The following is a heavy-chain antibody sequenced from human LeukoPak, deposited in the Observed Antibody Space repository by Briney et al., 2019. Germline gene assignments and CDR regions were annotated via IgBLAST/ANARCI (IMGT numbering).Heavy chain of an antibody. J-gene: IGHJ4*02. CDR2: IYYSGST. D-gene: IGHD3-10*01. Sequence: SETLSLTCTVSGGSISSYYWSWIRQPPGKGLEWIGYIYYSGSTNYNPSLKSRVTISVDTSKNQFSLKLSSVTAADTAVYYCARDRGQRGRFGEFPNYYFDYWGQGTLVTVSS. V-gene: IGHV4-59*12. CDR3: ARDRGQRGRFGEFPNYYFDY. CDR1: GGSISSYY.